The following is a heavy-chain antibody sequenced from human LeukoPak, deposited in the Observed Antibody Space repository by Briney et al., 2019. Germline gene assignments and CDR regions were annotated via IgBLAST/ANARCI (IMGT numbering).Heavy chain of an antibody. CDR1: GYTFTGYY. J-gene: IGHJ6*02. V-gene: IGHV1-2*02. Sequence: ASVKVSCKASGYTFTGYYMHWVRQAPGQRLEWMGWINPNSGGTNYAQKFQGRVTMTRDTSISTAYMELSRLRSEDTAVYYCARDMPNEVTMVRGAPPPSGFWYYGMDVWGQGTTVTVSS. CDR2: INPNSGGT. D-gene: IGHD3-10*01. CDR3: ARDMPNEVTMVRGAPPPSGFWYYGMDV.